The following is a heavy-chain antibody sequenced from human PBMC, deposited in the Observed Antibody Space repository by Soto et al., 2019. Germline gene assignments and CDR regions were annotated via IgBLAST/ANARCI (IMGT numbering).Heavy chain of an antibody. J-gene: IGHJ1*01. CDR2: INPSGGST. CDR3: ARVGFMTTVTTHPLEYFQH. V-gene: IGHV1-46*01. Sequence: ASVKVSCKASGYTFTSYYMHWVRQAPGQGLEWMGIINPSGGSTSYAQKFQGRVTMTRDTSTSTVYMELSSLRSEDTAVYYCARVGFMTTVTTHPLEYFQHWGQGTLVTVSS. CDR1: GYTFTSYY. D-gene: IGHD4-17*01.